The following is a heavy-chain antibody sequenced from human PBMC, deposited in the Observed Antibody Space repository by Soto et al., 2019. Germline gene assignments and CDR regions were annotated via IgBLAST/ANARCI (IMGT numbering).Heavy chain of an antibody. CDR3: ARAWGAMVRGVITDYYGMAV. Sequence: SVKVSCKASGGTFSSYAISWVRQAPGQGLEWMGGIIPIFGTANYAQKFQGRVTITADESTSTAYMELSSLRSEDTAVYYCARAWGAMVRGVITDYYGMAVWGQGTTVTVSS. D-gene: IGHD3-10*01. CDR1: GGTFSSYA. V-gene: IGHV1-69*13. J-gene: IGHJ6*02. CDR2: IIPIFGTA.